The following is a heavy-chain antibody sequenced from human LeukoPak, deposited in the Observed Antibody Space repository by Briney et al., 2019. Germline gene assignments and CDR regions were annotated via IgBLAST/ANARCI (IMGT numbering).Heavy chain of an antibody. J-gene: IGHJ4*02. CDR3: AKGYSRGDSFFVY. Sequence: QPGGSLRLSCAASGFNFNNFAMSWVRQAPGKGLEWVSSISSNGGTIYYADSVQGRFTLSRDNSKNPVYLQMNSPRAEDTALYFCAKGYSRGDSFFVYWGQGTLVTVSS. V-gene: IGHV3-23*01. CDR1: GFNFNNFA. CDR2: ISSNGGTI. D-gene: IGHD5-12*01.